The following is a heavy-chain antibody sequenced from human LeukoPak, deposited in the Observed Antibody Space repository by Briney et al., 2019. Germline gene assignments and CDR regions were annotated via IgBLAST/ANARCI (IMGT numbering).Heavy chain of an antibody. CDR2: VNPNSGDT. V-gene: IGHV1-8*01. CDR1: GFSFNIYE. CDR3: SRGPRFDP. Sequence: ASVKVSCKTSGFSFNIYEINWVRQATGQGLEWMGWVNPNSGDTDYAQKFQGRLTMTRNTSISTAYMELSGLRLEDTAVYYCSRGPRFDPWGQGTQVTVSS. J-gene: IGHJ5*02.